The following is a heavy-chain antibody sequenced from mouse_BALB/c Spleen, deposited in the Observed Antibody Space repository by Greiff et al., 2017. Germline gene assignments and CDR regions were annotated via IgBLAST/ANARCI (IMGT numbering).Heavy chain of an antibody. J-gene: IGHJ3*01. D-gene: IGHD3-2*01. CDR2: ISYSGST. CDR1: GYSITSDYA. Sequence: DVQLQESGPGLVKPSQSLSLTCTVTGYSITSDYAWNWIRQFPGNKLEWMGYISYSGSTSYNPSLKSRISITRDTSKNQFFLQLNSVTTEDTATYYCARGETARATPFAYWGQGTLVTVSA. V-gene: IGHV3-2*02. CDR3: ARGETARATPFAY.